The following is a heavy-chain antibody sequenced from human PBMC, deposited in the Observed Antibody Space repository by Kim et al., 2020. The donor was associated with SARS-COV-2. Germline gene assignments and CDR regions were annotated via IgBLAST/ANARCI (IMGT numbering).Heavy chain of an antibody. J-gene: IGHJ4*02. CDR2: ISSTTSYT. CDR1: GFTFSDYY. D-gene: IGHD4-17*01. CDR3: AKEWDYGDFDY. V-gene: IGHV3-11*05. Sequence: GGSLRLSCAASGFTFSDYYMSWIRQAPGKGLEWVSYISSTTSYTKYADSVKGRFTISRDNAKNSLYLQMNSLRAEDTAVYYCAKEWDYGDFDYWGQGTLVTVSS.